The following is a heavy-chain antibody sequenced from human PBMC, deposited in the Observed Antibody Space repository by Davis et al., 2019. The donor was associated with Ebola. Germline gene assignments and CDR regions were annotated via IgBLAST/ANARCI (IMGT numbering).Heavy chain of an antibody. Sequence: PGGSLRLSCAASGFTFSSYGMHWVRQAPGKGLEWASAISGSGGSTYYADSVKGRFTISRDNSKNTLYLQMNSLRAEDTAVYYCAKGHDFWSGTFDYWGQGTLVTVSS. CDR3: AKGHDFWSGTFDY. CDR1: GFTFSSYG. D-gene: IGHD3-3*01. CDR2: ISGSGGST. V-gene: IGHV3-23*01. J-gene: IGHJ4*02.